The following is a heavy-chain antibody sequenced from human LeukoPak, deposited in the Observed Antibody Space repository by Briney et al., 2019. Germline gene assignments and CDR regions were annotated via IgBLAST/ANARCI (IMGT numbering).Heavy chain of an antibody. V-gene: IGHV1-46*01. CDR3: AREIVVVVAPSTSDYYGMDV. J-gene: IGHJ6*02. Sequence: ASVKVSCKASGYTFTSYYMHWVRQAPGQGLEWMGIINPSGGSTSYAQKFQGRVTMTGDTSMSTVYMELSSLRSEDTAVYYCAREIVVVVAPSTSDYYGMDVWGQGTTVTVSS. CDR2: INPSGGST. D-gene: IGHD2-15*01. CDR1: GYTFTSYY.